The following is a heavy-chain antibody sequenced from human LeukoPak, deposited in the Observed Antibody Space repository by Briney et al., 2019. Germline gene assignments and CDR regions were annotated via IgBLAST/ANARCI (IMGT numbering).Heavy chain of an antibody. CDR2: ISGSGGSK. Sequence: GGSLTLSCAASGFTFNNYAMSWVRQAPGKGLEWVSGISGSGGSKYYSDSVKGRFTSSRDNSKNTLYLQMNSLRAEDTAVYYCARDLTDGSGDPREGDYYGMDVWGQGTTVTASS. CDR1: GFTFNNYA. V-gene: IGHV3-23*01. CDR3: ARDLTDGSGDPREGDYYGMDV. D-gene: IGHD6-19*01. J-gene: IGHJ6*02.